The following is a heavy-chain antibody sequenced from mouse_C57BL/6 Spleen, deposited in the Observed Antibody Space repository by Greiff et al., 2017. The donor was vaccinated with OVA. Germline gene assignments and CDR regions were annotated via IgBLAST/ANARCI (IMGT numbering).Heavy chain of an antibody. D-gene: IGHD3-2*02. CDR2: IYPGSGNT. CDR3: AREALDSSGYNYAMDY. V-gene: IGHV1-76*01. J-gene: IGHJ4*01. CDR1: GYTFTDYY. Sequence: QVQLKQSGAELVRPGASVKLSCKASGYTFTDYYINWVKQRPGQGLEWIARIYPGSGNTYYNEKFKGKATLTAEKSSSTAYMQLSSLTSEDSAVYFCAREALDSSGYNYAMDYWGQGTSVTVSS.